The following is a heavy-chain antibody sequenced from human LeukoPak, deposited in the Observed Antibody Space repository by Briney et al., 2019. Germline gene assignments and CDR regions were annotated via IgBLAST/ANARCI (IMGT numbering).Heavy chain of an antibody. D-gene: IGHD6-6*01. CDR3: ASHTAYSSSSPFDY. CDR2: IYYTGST. Sequence: SETLSLTCSVSGGSISSLYWSWIGQPPGKGLEWIGYIYYTGSTNYTPSLKSRVTMFVDMSNNHYSLRLRHVTAPHTAVYSCASHTAYSSSSPFDYWGQGTLVTVSS. J-gene: IGHJ4*02. CDR1: GGSISSLY. V-gene: IGHV4-59*08.